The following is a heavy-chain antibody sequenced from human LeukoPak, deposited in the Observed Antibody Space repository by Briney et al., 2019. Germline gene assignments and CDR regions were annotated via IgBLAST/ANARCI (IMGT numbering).Heavy chain of an antibody. CDR3: ARDTNSILWWTKTTDY. D-gene: IGHD2-21*01. V-gene: IGHV3-30-3*01. CDR1: GFNFSSYA. J-gene: IGHJ4*02. CDR2: ISYDGSNK. Sequence: AGGSLRLSWATSGFNFSSYAMHWVRQAPGKGLEWVAVISYDGSNKYYADSVKGRFTISRDNSKNTLYLQMSSLRAEDTAVYYCARDTNSILWWTKTTDYWGQGTLVTVSS.